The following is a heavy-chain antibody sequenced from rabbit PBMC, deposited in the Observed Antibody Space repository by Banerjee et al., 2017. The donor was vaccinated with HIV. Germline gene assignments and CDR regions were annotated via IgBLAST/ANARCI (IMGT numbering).Heavy chain of an antibody. CDR1: GIDFSPFA. CDR2: IYPHGGSA. V-gene: IGHV1S47*01. CDR3: ARSLVWGYFTL. D-gene: IGHD3-3*01. J-gene: IGHJ4*01. Sequence: QEQLEESGGGLVQPGGSLKLSCKASGIDFSPFAISWVRQAPGKGLEWIAYIYPHGGSADYASWVNGRFTLSLDNAQNTVFLQMTSLTAADTATYFCARSLVWGYFTLWGQGTLVTVS.